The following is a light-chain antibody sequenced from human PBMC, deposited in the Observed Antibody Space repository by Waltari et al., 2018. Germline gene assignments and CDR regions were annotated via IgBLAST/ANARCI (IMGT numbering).Light chain of an antibody. CDR3: MQGTHWPPIT. Sequence: DVVMTQSPLSLPVTLGQPASISCRSSQSLLHSNGNTFLNWFQHRPGQSPRRLMYKVSNRDFGVPDRFSGSGSGTDFTLKISRVEAEDVGVYYCMQGTHWPPITFGQGTRLEIK. J-gene: IGKJ5*01. V-gene: IGKV2-30*02. CDR2: KVS. CDR1: QSLLHSNGNTF.